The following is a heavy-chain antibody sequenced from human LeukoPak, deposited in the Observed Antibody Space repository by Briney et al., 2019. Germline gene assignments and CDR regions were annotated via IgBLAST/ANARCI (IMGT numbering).Heavy chain of an antibody. Sequence: GRSLRLSCAASGFTFDDYAMHWVRQAPGKGLEWVSGISWNSGSIGYADSVKGRFTISRDNAKNSLYLQMNSLRAEDTALYYCAKEGFDSSGYYFDWGQGTLVTVSS. V-gene: IGHV3-9*01. CDR3: AKEGFDSSGYYFD. CDR1: GFTFDDYA. J-gene: IGHJ4*02. D-gene: IGHD3-22*01. CDR2: ISWNSGSI.